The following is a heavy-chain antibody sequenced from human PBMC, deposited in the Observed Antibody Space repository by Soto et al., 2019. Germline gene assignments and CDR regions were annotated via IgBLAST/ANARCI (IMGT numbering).Heavy chain of an antibody. CDR1: VNTFPGYG. J-gene: IGHJ6*02. Sequence: QVQLVQSGAEVKKPGASVRASAKPSVNTFPGYGVSWVHQPPGQGLEWMGWISGYNGNTNYAQKLQGRVTMTTDTSTSTAYMELRSLRSDDTAVYYCARAGKYYYGSGSPYYYGMDVWGQGITVTVSS. CDR3: ARAGKYYYGSGSPYYYGMDV. V-gene: IGHV1-18*04. D-gene: IGHD3-10*01. CDR2: ISGYNGNT.